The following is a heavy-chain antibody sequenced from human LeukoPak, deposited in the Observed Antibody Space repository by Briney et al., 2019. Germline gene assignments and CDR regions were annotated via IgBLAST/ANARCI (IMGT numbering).Heavy chain of an antibody. CDR1: GFTFTSYG. J-gene: IGHJ4*02. D-gene: IGHD3-22*01. CDR3: TKESTYYYDSSD. V-gene: IGHV3-30*02. Sequence: PGGSLRLSCAASGFTFTSYGIHWVRQAPGKGLEWVAFIRYDGSNKYYADSVKGRFTISRDNSKNTLYLQMNSLRVEDTAVYYCTKESTYYYDSSDWGQGTLVTVSS. CDR2: IRYDGSNK.